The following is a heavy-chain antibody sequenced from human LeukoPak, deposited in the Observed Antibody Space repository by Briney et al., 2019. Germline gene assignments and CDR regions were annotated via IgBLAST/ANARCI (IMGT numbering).Heavy chain of an antibody. Sequence: SETLSLTCTVSGGSISSGDYYWSWLRQPPGKGLEWIGYIYYSGSTYYNPSLKSRVTISVDTSKNQFSLKLSSVTAADTAVYYCAREEDGLVYDVDVWGQGTTVTVSS. V-gene: IGHV4-30-4*01. CDR1: GGSISSGDYY. CDR3: AREEDGLVYDVDV. D-gene: IGHD6-6*01. J-gene: IGHJ6*02. CDR2: IYYSGST.